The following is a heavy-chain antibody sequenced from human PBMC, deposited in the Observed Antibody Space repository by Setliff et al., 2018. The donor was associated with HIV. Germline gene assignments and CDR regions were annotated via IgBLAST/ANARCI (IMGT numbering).Heavy chain of an antibody. D-gene: IGHD6-6*01. CDR1: GFTFSSYW. J-gene: IGHJ4*02. V-gene: IGHV3-7*01. CDR3: ARRYSSSSTGFDY. Sequence: RGSLRLSCAASGFTFSSYWMNWVRQAPGKGLEWVANIKDDGSEKYYVDSVKGRFTISRDNAKNSLYLQMHSLRAEDTAVYYCARRYSSSSTGFDYWGQGTLVTVSS. CDR2: IKDDGSEK.